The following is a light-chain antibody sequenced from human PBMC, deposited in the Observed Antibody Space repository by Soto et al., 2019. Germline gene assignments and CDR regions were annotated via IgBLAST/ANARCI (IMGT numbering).Light chain of an antibody. CDR3: QQANSLPFT. J-gene: IGKJ3*01. Sequence: DIQMTPSPSSVSASVGDRVTITCRAIQGISSWLAWYQQKPGKAPKLLIYDASSLQSGVPSRFRGSGPRTHFTLTISSMQPDDFAAYYCQQANSLPFTFGPGTKVD. CDR2: DAS. V-gene: IGKV1-12*02. CDR1: QGISSW.